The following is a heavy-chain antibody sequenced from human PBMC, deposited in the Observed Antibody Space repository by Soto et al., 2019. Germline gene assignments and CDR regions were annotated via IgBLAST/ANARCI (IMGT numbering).Heavy chain of an antibody. CDR1: GFTYPDYC. J-gene: IGHJ4*01. CDR3: EAADYDEHGYYGDY. V-gene: IGHV3-33*01. CDR2: IWHDGSYE. D-gene: IGHD3-22*01. Sequence: RSVSLSCVGSGFTYPDYCMNWVLQLPGKGLEWVALIWHDGSYESYSDSVKGRFTISRDNSRNTLYLQMNSLRVEDTAVYYCEAADYDEHGYYGDYWGQGALVIVSS.